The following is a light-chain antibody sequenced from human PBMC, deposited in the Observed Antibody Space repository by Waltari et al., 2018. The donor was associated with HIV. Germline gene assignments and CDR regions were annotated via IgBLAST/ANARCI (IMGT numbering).Light chain of an antibody. J-gene: IGLJ3*02. Sequence: QSVLTQPPSASGTPGRRVTISCSGNNSNVGSNPVNWYRQVPGTAPKLLMFSNIRRPSGVPDRFSCSKSGTSASLAIRGLKSEDEADYYCAARDDSLNAWVFGGGTKVTVL. CDR2: SNI. V-gene: IGLV1-44*01. CDR3: AARDDSLNAWV. CDR1: NSNVGSNP.